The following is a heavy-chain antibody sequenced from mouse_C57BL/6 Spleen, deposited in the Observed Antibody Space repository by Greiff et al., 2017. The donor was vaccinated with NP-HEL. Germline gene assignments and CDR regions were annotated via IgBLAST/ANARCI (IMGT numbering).Heavy chain of an antibody. CDR3: TRRAVVAGERYFDV. D-gene: IGHD1-1*01. CDR2: IDPETGGT. CDR1: GYTFTDYE. Sequence: QVQLQQSGAELVRPGASVTLSCKASGYTFTDYEMHWVKQTPVHGLEWIGAIDPETGGTAYNQKFKGKAILTADKSSSTAYMELRSLTSEDSAVYYGTRRAVVAGERYFDVWGTGTTVTVSS. J-gene: IGHJ1*03. V-gene: IGHV1-15*01.